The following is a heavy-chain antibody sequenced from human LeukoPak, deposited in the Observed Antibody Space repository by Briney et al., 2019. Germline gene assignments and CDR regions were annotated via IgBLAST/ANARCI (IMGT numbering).Heavy chain of an antibody. J-gene: IGHJ4*02. CDR1: GFTFSDYC. V-gene: IGHV3-11*01. D-gene: IGHD3-16*01. CDR3: ARDLLITSPLFKGVFDY. Sequence: GGSLRLSCAASGFTFSDYCMSWIRQAPGKGLEWVSYISSSGSTIYYADSVKGRFTISRDNAKNSLYLQMNSLRAEDTAVYYCARDLLITSPLFKGVFDYWGQGTLVTVSS. CDR2: ISSSGSTI.